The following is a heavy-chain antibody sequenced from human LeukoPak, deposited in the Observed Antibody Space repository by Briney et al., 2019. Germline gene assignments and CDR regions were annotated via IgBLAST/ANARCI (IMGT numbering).Heavy chain of an antibody. CDR1: GGSISSYY. CDR3: ARAGPYYYGMDV. CDR2: IYYSGST. Sequence: SETLSLTCTVSGGSISSYYWSWIRQPPGKGLGWIGYIYYSGSTNYNPSLKSRVTISVDTSKNQFSLKLSSVTAADTAVYYCARAGPYYYGMDVWGQGTTVTVSS. V-gene: IGHV4-59*01. J-gene: IGHJ6*02.